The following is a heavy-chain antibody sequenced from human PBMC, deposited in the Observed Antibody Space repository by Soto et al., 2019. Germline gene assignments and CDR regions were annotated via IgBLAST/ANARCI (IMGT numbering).Heavy chain of an antibody. Sequence: GGSLRLSCAASGFSFSDYYMTWIRQAPGKGLEWVSHISSSGSSIYYADSVKGRFTISRDNAQNSLYLQMNSLGAEDTAVYYCARRASTGRHFDYWGQGTLVTAPQ. J-gene: IGHJ4*02. CDR1: GFSFSDYY. CDR3: ARRASTGRHFDY. D-gene: IGHD1-1*01. V-gene: IGHV3-11*01. CDR2: ISSSGSSI.